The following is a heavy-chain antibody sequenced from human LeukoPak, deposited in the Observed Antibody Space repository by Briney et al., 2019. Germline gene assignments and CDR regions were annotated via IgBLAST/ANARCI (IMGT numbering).Heavy chain of an antibody. CDR1: GFTFHTYS. V-gene: IGHV3-48*01. CDR3: ATAPNSYYYYMDF. CDR2: ISTSSSTI. J-gene: IGHJ6*03. Sequence: PGGSLRLSCAASGFTFHTYSMNWVRQAPGKGLEWVSYISTSSSTIYYADSVKGRFTISRDNAKNSLYLQMHGLRGDATATYFCATAPNSYYYYMDFWGKGTTVTVSS.